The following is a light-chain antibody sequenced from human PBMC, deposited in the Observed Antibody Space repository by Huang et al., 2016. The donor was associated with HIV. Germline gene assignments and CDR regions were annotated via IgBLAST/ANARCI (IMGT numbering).Light chain of an antibody. V-gene: IGKV3-20*01. CDR1: TCHRVNS. Sequence: EIVLTQSPGTLSLSPGEGATLPCGASTCHRVNSLAWYQQKPGQAPSLLIFGASKRAAGIPDRFSGSASGTDFTLSISRLEPEDFAVYYCQQYGTSPSITFGQGTRLEIK. CDR3: QQYGTSPSIT. J-gene: IGKJ5*01. CDR2: GAS.